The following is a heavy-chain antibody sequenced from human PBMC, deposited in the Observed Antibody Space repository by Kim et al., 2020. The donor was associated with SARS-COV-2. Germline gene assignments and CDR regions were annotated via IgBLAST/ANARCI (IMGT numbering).Heavy chain of an antibody. CDR3: ARDPDRTSHSWQQLVYLNWFDP. D-gene: IGHD6-13*01. Sequence: ASVKVSCKASGYTFTSYAMNWVRQAPGQGLEWMGWINTNTGNPTYAQGFTGRFVFSLDTSVSTAYLQISSLKAEDTAVYYCARDPDRTSHSWQQLVYLNWFDPWGQGTLVTVSS. CDR2: INTNTGNP. J-gene: IGHJ5*02. V-gene: IGHV7-4-1*02. CDR1: GYTFTSYA.